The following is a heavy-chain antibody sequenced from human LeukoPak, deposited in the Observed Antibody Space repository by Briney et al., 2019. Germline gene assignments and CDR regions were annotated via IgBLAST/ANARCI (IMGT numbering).Heavy chain of an antibody. V-gene: IGHV3-49*03. CDR3: TRDRPRGSWSHGMDV. Sequence: GGSLRLSCTASGFTFGDYAMSWFRQAPGKGLEWVGFIRSKAYGGTTEYAASVKGRFTISRDDSKSIAYLQMNSLKTEDTAVYYCTRDRPRGSWSHGMDVWGQGTTVTVSS. CDR1: GFTFGDYA. J-gene: IGHJ6*02. D-gene: IGHD6-13*01. CDR2: IRSKAYGGTT.